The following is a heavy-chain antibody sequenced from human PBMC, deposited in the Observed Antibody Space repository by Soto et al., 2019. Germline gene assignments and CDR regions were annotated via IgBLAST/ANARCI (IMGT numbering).Heavy chain of an antibody. CDR1: GGSISSYY. Sequence: SETLSLTCTVSGGSISSYYWSWIRQPPGKGLEWIGYIYYSGSTNYNPSLKSRVTISVDTSKNQFSLKLSSVTAADKAVYYCARAGDVDTALFDYWGQGTLVTVSS. CDR3: ARAGDVDTALFDY. CDR2: IYYSGST. D-gene: IGHD5-18*01. V-gene: IGHV4-59*01. J-gene: IGHJ4*02.